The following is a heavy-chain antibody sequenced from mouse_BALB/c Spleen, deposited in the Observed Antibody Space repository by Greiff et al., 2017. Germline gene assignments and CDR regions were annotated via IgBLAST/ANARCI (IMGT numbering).Heavy chain of an antibody. D-gene: IGHD1-1*01. J-gene: IGHJ3*01. Sequence: VMLVESGPELVKPGASVKISCKASGYAFSSSWMNWVKQRPGQGLEWIGRIYPGDGDTNYNGKFKGKATLTADKSSSTAYMQLSSLTSVDSAVYFCAISVVEGAWFAYWGQGTLVTVSA. CDR3: AISVVEGAWFAY. CDR2: IYPGDGDT. V-gene: IGHV1-82*01. CDR1: GYAFSSSW.